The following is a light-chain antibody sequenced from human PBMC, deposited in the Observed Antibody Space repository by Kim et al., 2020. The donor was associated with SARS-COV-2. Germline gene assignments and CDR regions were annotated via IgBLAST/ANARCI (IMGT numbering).Light chain of an antibody. Sequence: SVSPGQRATHSCRASQGADSNLAWYQQKPGQASRLLIYGATTRAAGIPARFSGSGSGTEFSLTISSLQSEDFAMYYCQQYANWPYGFGQGTKLEIK. CDR2: GAT. J-gene: IGKJ2*03. V-gene: IGKV3-15*01. CDR1: QGADSN. CDR3: QQYANWPYG.